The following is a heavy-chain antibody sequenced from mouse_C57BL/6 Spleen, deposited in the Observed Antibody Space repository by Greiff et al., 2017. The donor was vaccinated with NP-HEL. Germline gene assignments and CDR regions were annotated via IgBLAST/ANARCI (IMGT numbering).Heavy chain of an antibody. D-gene: IGHD2-3*01. Sequence: QVQLQQSGAELARPGASVKMSCKASGYTFTSYTMHWVKQRPGQGLEWIGYINPSSGYTKYNQKFKDKATLTADKSSRTAYMQLSSLTSEDSEVYYCARSPDGYYKDFDYWGQGTTLTVSS. CDR3: ARSPDGYYKDFDY. CDR1: GYTFTSYT. V-gene: IGHV1-4*01. CDR2: INPSSGYT. J-gene: IGHJ2*01.